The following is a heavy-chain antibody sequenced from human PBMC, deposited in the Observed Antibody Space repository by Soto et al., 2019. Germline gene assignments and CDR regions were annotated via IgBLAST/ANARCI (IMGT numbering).Heavy chain of an antibody. D-gene: IGHD2-15*01. Sequence: QVQLVQSGAEVKKPGASVKVSCKASGYTFTSYDINWVRQATGQGLEWMGWMHPNSGNTGYAQKFQGRVTMTRNTSISTAYMELSSLRSEDTAVYYCARGFYCSGRSCYFHLDYWGQGTLVTVSS. CDR1: GYTFTSYD. CDR3: ARGFYCSGRSCYFHLDY. CDR2: MHPNSGNT. J-gene: IGHJ4*02. V-gene: IGHV1-8*01.